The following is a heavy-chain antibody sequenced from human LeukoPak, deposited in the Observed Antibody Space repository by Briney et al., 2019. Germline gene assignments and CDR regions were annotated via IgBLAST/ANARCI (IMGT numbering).Heavy chain of an antibody. CDR3: SRQGGYYDSSGSVDY. Sequence: SETLSLTCTVSGGSISSGSYYWSWIRQPAGKGLEWIGRIYTSGSTNYNPSLKSRVTISVDTSKNQFSLKLSSVTAADTAVYYCSRQGGYYDSSGSVDYWGPGTLVTVSS. CDR2: IYTSGST. V-gene: IGHV4-61*02. CDR1: GGSISSGSYY. D-gene: IGHD3-22*01. J-gene: IGHJ4*02.